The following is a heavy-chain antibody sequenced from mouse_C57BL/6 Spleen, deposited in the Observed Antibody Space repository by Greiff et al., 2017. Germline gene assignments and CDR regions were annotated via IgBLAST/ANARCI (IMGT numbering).Heavy chain of an antibody. CDR1: GYTFTSYW. Sequence: QVQLQQPGAELVMPGASVKLSCKASGYTFTSYWMHWVKQRPGQGLEWIGEIDPSDSYTNYNQKFKGKSTLTVDKSSSTAYMQLSSLTSEDSAVYYCASQTYSNYAMDYWGQGTSVTVSS. CDR2: IDPSDSYT. D-gene: IGHD2-5*01. CDR3: ASQTYSNYAMDY. J-gene: IGHJ4*01. V-gene: IGHV1-69*01.